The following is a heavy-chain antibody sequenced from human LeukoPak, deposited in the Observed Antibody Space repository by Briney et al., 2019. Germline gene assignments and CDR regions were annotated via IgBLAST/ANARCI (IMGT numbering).Heavy chain of an antibody. D-gene: IGHD4-17*01. J-gene: IGHJ5*02. CDR2: INPNSGGT. Sequence: ASVKVSCKASRYTFTGYYIHWLRQAPGQRLEWMGWINPNSGGTNYAQKFQGRVTMTWDTSISTAYMELSRLRSDDTAVYYCARSGDYGFNYFDPWGQGTLVTVSS. CDR3: ARSGDYGFNYFDP. V-gene: IGHV1-2*02. CDR1: RYTFTGYY.